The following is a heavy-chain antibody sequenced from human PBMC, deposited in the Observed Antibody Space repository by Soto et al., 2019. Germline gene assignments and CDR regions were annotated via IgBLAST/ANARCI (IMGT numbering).Heavy chain of an antibody. CDR3: TTTLNYDILTGDKTKSDY. Sequence: GGSLRLSCAASGFTFSNAWMNWVRQAPGKGLEWVGRIKSKTDGGTTDYAAPVKGRFTISRDDSKNTLYLQMNSLKTEDTAVYYCTTTLNYDILTGDKTKSDYWGQGTLVTVSS. CDR2: IKSKTDGGTT. J-gene: IGHJ4*02. D-gene: IGHD3-9*01. CDR1: GFTFSNAW. V-gene: IGHV3-15*07.